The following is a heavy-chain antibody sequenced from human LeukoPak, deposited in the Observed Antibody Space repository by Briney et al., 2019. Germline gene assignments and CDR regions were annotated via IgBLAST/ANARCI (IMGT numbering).Heavy chain of an antibody. Sequence: GGSLRLSCAASGFTFNTFNMNCVRQAPGKGLECVSSITSGGDYIYYADSVKGRFTTSRDNAKNSLSLQLNSLRVEDTAVYYCARGHYDVLAASYKWTLDYWGQGTLVTVSS. CDR1: GFTFNTFN. CDR2: ITSGGDYI. J-gene: IGHJ4*02. V-gene: IGHV3-21*01. D-gene: IGHD3-9*01. CDR3: ARGHYDVLAASYKWTLDY.